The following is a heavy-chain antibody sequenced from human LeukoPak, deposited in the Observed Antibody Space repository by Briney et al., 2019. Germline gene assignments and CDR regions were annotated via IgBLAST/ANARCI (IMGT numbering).Heavy chain of an antibody. Sequence: ASVKVSCKASGYTFTGYYMHWVRQVPGQGLEWMGWINPNSGGTNYAQKFQGRVTMTRDTSISTAHMELNRLTSDDTAVYYCAREAVALGWFDPWGQGTLVTVSS. J-gene: IGHJ5*02. D-gene: IGHD6-19*01. CDR3: AREAVALGWFDP. CDR2: INPNSGGT. CDR1: GYTFTGYY. V-gene: IGHV1-2*02.